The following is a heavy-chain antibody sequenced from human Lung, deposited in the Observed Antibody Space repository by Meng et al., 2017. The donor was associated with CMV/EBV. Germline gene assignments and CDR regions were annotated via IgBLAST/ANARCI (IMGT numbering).Heavy chain of an antibody. CDR3: ARDRPYYDFWSGYGMDV. V-gene: IGHV3-48*03. D-gene: IGHD3-3*01. Sequence: GGSLRLXCAASGFTFSSYEMNWVRQAPGKGLEWVSYISSSCSTIYYADSVKGRFTISRDNAKNSLYLQMNSLRAEDTAVYYCARDRPYYDFWSGYGMDVWXQGTXVTVSS. J-gene: IGHJ6*02. CDR2: ISSSCSTI. CDR1: GFTFSSYE.